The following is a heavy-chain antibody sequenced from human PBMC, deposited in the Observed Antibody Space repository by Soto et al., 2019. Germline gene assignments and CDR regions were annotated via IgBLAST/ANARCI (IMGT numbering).Heavy chain of an antibody. V-gene: IGHV1-69*12. D-gene: IGHD5-12*01. Sequence: QVQLVQSGAEVKKPGSSVKVSCKASGGTFSNYPINWVRQAPGQGLEWMGGIIPIFGTTNYAQKFQGRVTITADESTSTAYMELSSLRSEDTAVFYCARGNHRWLQLWYFDLWGRGTLVTVSS. CDR1: GGTFSNYP. CDR3: ARGNHRWLQLWYFDL. J-gene: IGHJ2*01. CDR2: IIPIFGTT.